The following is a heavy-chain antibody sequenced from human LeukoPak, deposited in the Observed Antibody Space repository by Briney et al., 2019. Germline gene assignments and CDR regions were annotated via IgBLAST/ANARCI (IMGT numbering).Heavy chain of an antibody. Sequence: PSETLSLTCTVSGGSISSYYWSWIRQPPGKGLEWIGSIYYSGSTYYNPSLKSRVTISVDTSKNQFSLKLSSVTAADTAVYYCARAVTTKWDYYYMDVWGKGTTVTVSS. D-gene: IGHD4-17*01. J-gene: IGHJ6*03. CDR2: IYYSGST. V-gene: IGHV4-59*12. CDR3: ARAVTTKWDYYYMDV. CDR1: GGSISSYY.